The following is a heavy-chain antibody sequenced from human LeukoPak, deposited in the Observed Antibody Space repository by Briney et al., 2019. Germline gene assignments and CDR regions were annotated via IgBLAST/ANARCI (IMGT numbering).Heavy chain of an antibody. J-gene: IGHJ2*01. Sequence: PGGSLRLSCAASGFTFSSSWMSWVRQAPEKGLEWVANIKPDGSEEHSVDSVKGRFTISRDNAKNSLYLQMNSLRAEDTAVYYCAKETHTAMAQRYRWYFDLWGRGTLVTVSS. D-gene: IGHD5-18*01. CDR2: IKPDGSEE. V-gene: IGHV3-7*01. CDR3: AKETHTAMAQRYRWYFDL. CDR1: GFTFSSSW.